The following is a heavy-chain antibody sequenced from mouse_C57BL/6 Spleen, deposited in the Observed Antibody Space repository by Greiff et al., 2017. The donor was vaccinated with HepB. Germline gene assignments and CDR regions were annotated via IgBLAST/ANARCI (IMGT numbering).Heavy chain of an antibody. CDR2: IHPNSGST. Sequence: VQLQQPGAELVKPGASVKLSCKASGYTFTSYWMHWVKQRPGQGLEWIGMIHPNSGSTNYNEKFKSKDTLTVDKSSSTAYMQLSSLTSEDSAVYYCARPYGSSYGYFDVWGTGTTVTVSS. J-gene: IGHJ1*03. CDR3: ARPYGSSYGYFDV. D-gene: IGHD1-1*01. CDR1: GYTFTSYW. V-gene: IGHV1-64*01.